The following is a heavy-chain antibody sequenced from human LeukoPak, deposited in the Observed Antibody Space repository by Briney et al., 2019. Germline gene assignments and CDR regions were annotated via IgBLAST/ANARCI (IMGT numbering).Heavy chain of an antibody. CDR1: GGSISSSSYY. D-gene: IGHD3-9*01. Sequence: SETLSLTCTVSGGSISSSSYYWGWIRQPPGKGLEWIGSIYYSGSTYYNPSLKSRVTISVDTSKNQFSLKLSSVTAADTAVYYCARAGQRYFEGWFDPWGQGTLVTVSS. J-gene: IGHJ5*02. CDR2: IYYSGST. V-gene: IGHV4-39*07. CDR3: ARAGQRYFEGWFDP.